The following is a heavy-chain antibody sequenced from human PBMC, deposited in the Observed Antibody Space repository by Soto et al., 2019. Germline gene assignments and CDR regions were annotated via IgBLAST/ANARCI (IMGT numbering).Heavy chain of an antibody. CDR2: ISGSDDST. J-gene: IGHJ4*02. CDR3: AKRSSSSTFDY. Sequence: GESLTISCAASGFTFSSYAMSWVRQAPGKGLEWVSVISGSDDSTYYADSVKGRFTISRDNSKNTLYLQMNSLRAEDTAVYYCAKRSSSSTFDYWGQGTLVTVSS. D-gene: IGHD6-6*01. V-gene: IGHV3-23*01. CDR1: GFTFSSYA.